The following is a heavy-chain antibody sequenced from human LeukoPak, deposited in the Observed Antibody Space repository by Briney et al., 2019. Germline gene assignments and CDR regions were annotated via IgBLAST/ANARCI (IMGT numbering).Heavy chain of an antibody. J-gene: IGHJ4*02. CDR1: GASISSYY. Sequence: SETPSLTCTVSGASISSYYWNWIRQPAGKGLEWIGHIYTSGSANYNPALKSRVSMSVDTSKNQFFLKLSSVTAADTAVYYCASSVDTAMVGGYWGQGTLVTVSS. CDR2: IYTSGSA. CDR3: ASSVDTAMVGGY. V-gene: IGHV4-4*07. D-gene: IGHD5-18*01.